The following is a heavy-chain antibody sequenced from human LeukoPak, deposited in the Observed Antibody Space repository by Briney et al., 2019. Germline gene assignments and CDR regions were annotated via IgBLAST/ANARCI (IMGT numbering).Heavy chain of an antibody. D-gene: IGHD6-6*01. Sequence: PSETLSLTCTVSGGSISSYYWCWIRQPAGKGLEWIGRIYTSGSTNYNPSLKSRVTMSVDTSKNQFSLKLSSVTAADTAVYYCAREGIAATPLWYFDLWGRGTLVTVSS. CDR1: GGSISSYY. V-gene: IGHV4-4*07. J-gene: IGHJ2*01. CDR3: AREGIAATPLWYFDL. CDR2: IYTSGST.